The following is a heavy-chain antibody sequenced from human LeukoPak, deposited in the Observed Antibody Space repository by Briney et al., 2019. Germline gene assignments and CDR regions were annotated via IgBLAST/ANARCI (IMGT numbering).Heavy chain of an antibody. Sequence: ASVKVSCKASGYTFTTYDINWVRQAAGQGFEWMGWMNPKSGDAGYADKFQGRVAITRDTSINTAYLELSALTSDDTAVYYCARDFTELFGELLHFDYWGQGTLVTVSS. CDR2: MNPKSGDA. CDR3: ARDFTELFGELLHFDY. V-gene: IGHV1-8*03. D-gene: IGHD3-10*02. CDR1: GYTFTTYD. J-gene: IGHJ4*02.